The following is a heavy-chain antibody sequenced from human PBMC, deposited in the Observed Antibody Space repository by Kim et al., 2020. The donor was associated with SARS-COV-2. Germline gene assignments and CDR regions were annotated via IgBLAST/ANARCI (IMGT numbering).Heavy chain of an antibody. CDR1: GFTVSDYY. CDR2: ISSSSCYT. J-gene: IGHJ4*02. D-gene: IGHD6-13*01. Sequence: GGSLRLSCAASGFTVSDYYMSWIRQAPGKGLEWVSYISSSSCYTNYADSVKGRFTISRDNAKNSLYLKMNSLRAEDTAVYYCATTSGYNSSWDPYYWGQGTLVTVSS. CDR3: ATTSGYNSSWDPYY. V-gene: IGHV3-11*03.